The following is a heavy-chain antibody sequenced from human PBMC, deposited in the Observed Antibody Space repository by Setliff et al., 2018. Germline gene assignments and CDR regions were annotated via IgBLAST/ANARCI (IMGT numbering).Heavy chain of an antibody. D-gene: IGHD4-4*01. CDR2: ISYDGAT. V-gene: IGHV4-39*01. Sequence: PSETLSLTCSVSDDSFYSSSYYWAWIRQPPGRGLEWIGSISYDGATNYNSSLKSRVATSLDVPERQFALKLSSVTAVDAAVYYCAREGRWDYSYPIYWGQGILVTVSS. CDR1: DDSFYSSSYY. J-gene: IGHJ4*02. CDR3: AREGRWDYSYPIY.